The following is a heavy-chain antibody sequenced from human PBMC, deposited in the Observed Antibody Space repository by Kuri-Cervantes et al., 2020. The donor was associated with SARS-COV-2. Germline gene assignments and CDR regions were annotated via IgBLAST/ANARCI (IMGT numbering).Heavy chain of an antibody. CDR1: GYPFTSYD. CDR2: MNPNSGNK. Sequence: ASVKASCKASGYPFTSYDINWVRQATGQGLEWMGWMNPNSGNKGYAQKFQGRVTMNRNTSVSTAYMELSSLRSEDTAVYYCARAPYSSGWWGYRGCYMYVWGKGTTVTVSS. CDR3: ARAPYSSGWWGYRGCYMYV. V-gene: IGHV1-8*02. J-gene: IGHJ6*03. D-gene: IGHD6-19*01.